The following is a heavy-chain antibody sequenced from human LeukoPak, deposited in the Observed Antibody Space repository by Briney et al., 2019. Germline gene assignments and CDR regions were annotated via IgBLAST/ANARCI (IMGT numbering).Heavy chain of an antibody. J-gene: IGHJ5*02. CDR3: ARPRLRTMVRANWFDP. CDR2: INHSGST. CDR1: GGSFSGYY. V-gene: IGHV4-34*01. Sequence: PSETLSLTCAVYGGSFSGYYWSWIRQPPGKGLEWIGEINHSGSTNYNPSLKSRVTISVDTSKNQFSLKLSSVTAADTAVYYCARPRLRTMVRANWFDPWGQGTLVTVSS. D-gene: IGHD3-10*01.